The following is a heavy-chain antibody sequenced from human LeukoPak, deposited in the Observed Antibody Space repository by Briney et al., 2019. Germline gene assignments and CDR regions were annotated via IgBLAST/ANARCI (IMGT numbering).Heavy chain of an antibody. CDR1: GGTFSSYA. CDR3: ARSEEYCSSTSCYKYFDY. J-gene: IGHJ4*02. V-gene: IGHV1-69*13. CDR2: IIPIFGTA. Sequence: AASVKVSCKASGGTFSSYAISWVRQAPGQGLEWMGGIIPIFGTANYAQKFQGRVTITADESTSTAYMELSSLRSEDTAVYYCARSEEYCSSTSCYKYFDYWGQGTLVTVSS. D-gene: IGHD2-2*02.